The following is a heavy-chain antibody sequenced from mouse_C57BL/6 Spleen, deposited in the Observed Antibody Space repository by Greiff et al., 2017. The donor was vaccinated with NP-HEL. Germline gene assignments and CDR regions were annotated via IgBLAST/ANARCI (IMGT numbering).Heavy chain of an antibody. CDR1: GYTFTDYY. D-gene: IGHD2-1*01. J-gene: IGHJ4*01. CDR3: APNYSYAMDY. Sequence: VQLQQSGPELVKPGASVKISCKASGYTFTDYYMNWVKQSHGKSLEWIGDINPNNGGTSYNQKFKGKATLTVDKSSSTAYMELRSLTSEDSAVYYCAPNYSYAMDYWGQGTSVTVSS. CDR2: INPNNGGT. V-gene: IGHV1-26*01.